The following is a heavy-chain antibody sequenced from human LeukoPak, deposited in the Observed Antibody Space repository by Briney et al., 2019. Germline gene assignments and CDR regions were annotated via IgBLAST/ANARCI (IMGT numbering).Heavy chain of an antibody. Sequence: SETLSLTCTVSGGSISSSSYYWGWIRQPPGKGLEWIGSIYYSGSTYYNPSLKSRVTISVDTSKNQFSLKLSSVTAADTAVYYCARARRRPSGYQLDYWGQGTLVTVSS. CDR2: IYYSGST. J-gene: IGHJ4*02. CDR1: GGSISSSSYY. V-gene: IGHV4-39*07. CDR3: ARARRRPSGYQLDY. D-gene: IGHD3-22*01.